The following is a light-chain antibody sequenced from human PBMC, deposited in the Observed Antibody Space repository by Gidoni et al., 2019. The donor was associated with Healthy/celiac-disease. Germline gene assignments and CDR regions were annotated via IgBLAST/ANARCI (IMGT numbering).Light chain of an antibody. J-gene: IGLJ2*01. V-gene: IGLV2-8*01. Sequence: QSALTQPPSASGSPGQSVTISCTGTSSDVGGYNYVSWYQQHPGKGPKLMIYEVSKRPSGVPDRFSGSKSGNTASLTVSGLQAEDEAEYYCSSDAGSNNLVFGGGTKLTVL. CDR1: SSDVGGYNY. CDR2: EVS. CDR3: SSDAGSNNLV.